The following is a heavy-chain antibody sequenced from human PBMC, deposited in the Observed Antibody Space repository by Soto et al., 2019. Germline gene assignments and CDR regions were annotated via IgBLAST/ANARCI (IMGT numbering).Heavy chain of an antibody. J-gene: IGHJ5*02. D-gene: IGHD3-22*01. Sequence: SETLSLTCTVSGGSISSGGYYWSWIRQHPGKGLERIGYIYYSGSTYYNPSLKSRVTISVDTSKNQFSLKLSSVTAADTAVYYCAEVNYYYDSSGYSLGFDPWGQGTLVTVSS. CDR3: AEVNYYYDSSGYSLGFDP. CDR2: IYYSGST. CDR1: GGSISSGGYY. V-gene: IGHV4-31*03.